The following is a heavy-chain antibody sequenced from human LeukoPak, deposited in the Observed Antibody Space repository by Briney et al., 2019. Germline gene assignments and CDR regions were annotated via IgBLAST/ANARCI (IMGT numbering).Heavy chain of an antibody. V-gene: IGHV3-33*01. D-gene: IGHD5-12*01. CDR1: GFTFSSYG. CDR3: ARDQSPVGSGFDAFDI. Sequence: PGRSLRLSCAASGFTFSSYGVHWVRQAPGKGLEWVAVIWYDGSNKYYADSVKGRFTISRDNSKNTLYLQMNSLRAEDTAVYYCARDQSPVGSGFDAFDIWGQGTMVTVSS. J-gene: IGHJ3*02. CDR2: IWYDGSNK.